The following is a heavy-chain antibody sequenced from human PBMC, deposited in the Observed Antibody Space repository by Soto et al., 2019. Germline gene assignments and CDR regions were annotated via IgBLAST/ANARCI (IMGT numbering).Heavy chain of an antibody. D-gene: IGHD5-12*01. CDR2: ISYDGSNK. CDR1: GFTFSSYG. J-gene: IGHJ3*02. CDR3: AKVKWLLPVEAPDAFDI. Sequence: QVQLVESGGGVVQPGRSLRLSCAASGFTFSSYGMHWVRQAPGKGLEWVAVISYDGSNKYYADSVKGRFTISRDNSKNTLYLQMNSLRAEDTAVYYCAKVKWLLPVEAPDAFDIWGQGTMVTVS. V-gene: IGHV3-30*18.